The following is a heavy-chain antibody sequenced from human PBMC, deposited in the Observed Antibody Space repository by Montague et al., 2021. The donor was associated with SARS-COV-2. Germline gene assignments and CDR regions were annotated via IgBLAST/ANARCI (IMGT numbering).Heavy chain of an antibody. CDR1: GFIFSSYG. V-gene: IGHV3-33*01. CDR3: ARGSVGGYYFDY. J-gene: IGHJ4*02. D-gene: IGHD1-26*01. Sequence: SLRLSCAASGFIFSSYGMHWVRQAPGKGLEGVVHIWYDGSNENYVDSVKGRFTISRDNFKNTLYLQMNSLRAEDTAIYYCARGSVGGYYFDYWGQGTLVTVSS. CDR2: IWYDGSNE.